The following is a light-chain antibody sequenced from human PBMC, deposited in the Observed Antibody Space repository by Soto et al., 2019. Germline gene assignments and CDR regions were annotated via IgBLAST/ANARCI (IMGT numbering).Light chain of an antibody. V-gene: IGLV2-14*01. CDR1: SSEVGGYNY. J-gene: IGLJ1*01. CDR2: DVS. CDR3: SSYTSSSTQV. Sequence: QSVLTQPASVSVSPGQSITISCTGTSSEVGGYNYVSWYQQHPGKAPKLMIYDVSNRPSGVSNRFSGSKSGNTASLTISGLQAEDEADYYCSSYTSSSTQVFGTGTKVTVL.